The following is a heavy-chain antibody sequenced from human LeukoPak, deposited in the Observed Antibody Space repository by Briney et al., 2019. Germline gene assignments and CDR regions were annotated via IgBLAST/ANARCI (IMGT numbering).Heavy chain of an antibody. CDR3: AKMAVAGSHNWFDP. J-gene: IGHJ5*02. CDR2: ISGSGGST. CDR1: GFTFSSYV. D-gene: IGHD6-19*01. Sequence: PGGSLRLSCAASGFTFSSYVMSWVGQAPGKGLEWVSGISGSGGSTYYADSVKGRFTISRDNSKNTVNLQMNSLRVEDTAVYYCAKMAVAGSHNWFDPWGQGTLVTVSS. V-gene: IGHV3-23*01.